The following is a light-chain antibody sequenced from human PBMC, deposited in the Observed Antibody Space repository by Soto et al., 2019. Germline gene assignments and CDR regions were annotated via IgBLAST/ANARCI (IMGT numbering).Light chain of an antibody. Sequence: QSVLTQPPSVSGAPGQRVTISCIGSSSNIGAKYDVHWYQHLPGTAPKLMIYEVSNRPSGVSNRFSGSKSGNTASLTISGLQAEDEADYYCSSYTSSSTYVFGTGTKLTVL. J-gene: IGLJ1*01. V-gene: IGLV1-40*01. CDR3: SSYTSSSTYV. CDR1: SSNIGAKYD. CDR2: EVS.